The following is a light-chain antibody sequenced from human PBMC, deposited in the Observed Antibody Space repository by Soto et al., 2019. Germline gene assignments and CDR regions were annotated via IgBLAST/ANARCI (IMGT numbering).Light chain of an antibody. CDR2: NYR. J-gene: IGLJ3*02. Sequence: SYELTQPPAVSVAPGQTARITCGGDNIGSKSVHWYQQKPGQAPVLVVYNYRDRPSGIPERFSDSNSGNTATLTISRVEAGDEADYYCGTWDSSLSVWVFGGGTKVTVL. V-gene: IGLV3-21*02. CDR1: NIGSKS. CDR3: GTWDSSLSVWV.